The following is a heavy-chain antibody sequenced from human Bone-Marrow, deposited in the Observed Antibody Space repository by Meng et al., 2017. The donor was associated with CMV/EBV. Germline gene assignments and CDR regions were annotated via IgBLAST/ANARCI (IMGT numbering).Heavy chain of an antibody. CDR3: ARHYSSGWYYFDY. CDR2: IYYSGST. Sequence: SEPLSLTCTVSGGSISSYYWSWIRQPPGKGLEWIGSIYYSGSTYYNPSLKSRVTISVDTSKNQFFLKLSSVTAADTAVYYCARHYSSGWYYFDYWGQGTLVTVSS. CDR1: GGSISSYY. D-gene: IGHD6-19*01. J-gene: IGHJ4*02. V-gene: IGHV4-59*05.